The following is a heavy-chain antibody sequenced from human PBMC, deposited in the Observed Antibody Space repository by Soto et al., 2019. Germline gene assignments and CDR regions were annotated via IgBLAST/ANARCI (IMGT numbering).Heavy chain of an antibody. Sequence: QVQLVQSGAEVKKPGASVKVSCKASGYTFTSYGIRWVRQAPGQGLEWMGWISAYNGNTNYAQKLQGRVTMTTDTSTSTAYMEVKSLRSDETAVYYCARVGLYGSGSYWSSHYFDYWGQGTLVTVSS. CDR1: GYTFTSYG. J-gene: IGHJ4*02. CDR2: ISAYNGNT. CDR3: ARVGLYGSGSYWSSHYFDY. D-gene: IGHD3-10*01. V-gene: IGHV1-18*04.